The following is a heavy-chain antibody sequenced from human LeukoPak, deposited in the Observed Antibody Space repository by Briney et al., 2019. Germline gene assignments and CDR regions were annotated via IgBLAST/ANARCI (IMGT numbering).Heavy chain of an antibody. J-gene: IGHJ4*02. D-gene: IGHD6-13*01. CDR2: ISWNSGSI. Sequence: GRSLRLSCAASGFTFDDYAMHWVRQAPGKGLEWVSGISWNSGSIGYADSVKGRFTISRDNAKNSLYLQMNSLRPEDTALYYCAKVGRTWQQLVLYFDSWGQGTLVTVSS. CDR3: AKVGRTWQQLVLYFDS. V-gene: IGHV3-9*01. CDR1: GFTFDDYA.